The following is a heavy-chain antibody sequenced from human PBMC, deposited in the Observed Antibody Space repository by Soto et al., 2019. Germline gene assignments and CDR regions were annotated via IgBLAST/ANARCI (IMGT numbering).Heavy chain of an antibody. CDR3: AKVSGLLRTGWFDP. J-gene: IGHJ5*02. Sequence: QVQLVESGGGVVQPGRSLRLSCAASGFTFSSYGMHWVRQAPGKGLEWVAVISYDGSNKYYADSVKGRFTISRDNSKNTLYLQMYSLRAEDTAVYYCAKVSGLLRTGWFDPWGQGTLVTVSS. D-gene: IGHD2-15*01. CDR1: GFTFSSYG. CDR2: ISYDGSNK. V-gene: IGHV3-30*18.